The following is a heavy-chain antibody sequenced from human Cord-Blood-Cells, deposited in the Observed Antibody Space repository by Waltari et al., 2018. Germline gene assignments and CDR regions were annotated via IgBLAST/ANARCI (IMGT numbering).Heavy chain of an antibody. J-gene: IGHJ3*01. Sequence: QVQLVQSGAEVKKPGASVKVSCKASGYTFTSYGISWVRQAPGQGLEWMGWITAYTANTTSAQKLQCRVNLTTDTPTSTAYMELRRLRSDDTAVYYCASLLGYAFDPWGQGTMVTVSS. CDR3: ASLLGYAFDP. V-gene: IGHV1-18*01. CDR1: GYTFTSYG. D-gene: IGHD7-27*01. CDR2: ITAYTANT.